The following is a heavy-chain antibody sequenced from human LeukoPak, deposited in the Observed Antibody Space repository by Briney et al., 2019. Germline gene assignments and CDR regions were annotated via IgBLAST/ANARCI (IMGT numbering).Heavy chain of an antibody. Sequence: PGGSLRLSCAASGFTFSSYEMNWVRQAPGKGLEWVAVIWYDGSNKYYADSVKGRFTISRDNSKNTLYLQMNSLRAEDTAVYYCARGGVVPAAMTYYYYYGMDVWGQGTTVTVSS. CDR3: ARGGVVPAAMTYYYYYGMDV. V-gene: IGHV3-33*08. CDR2: IWYDGSNK. D-gene: IGHD2-2*01. CDR1: GFTFSSYE. J-gene: IGHJ6*02.